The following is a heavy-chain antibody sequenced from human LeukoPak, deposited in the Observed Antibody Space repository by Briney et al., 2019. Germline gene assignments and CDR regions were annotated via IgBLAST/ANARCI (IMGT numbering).Heavy chain of an antibody. V-gene: IGHV4-34*01. CDR3: ARRVGATGWFDP. Sequence: SETLSLTCAVYGGSFSGYYWSWIRQPPGKGLEWIGEVNHSGSTNYSPSLKSRVTISADKSISTAYLQWSSLKASDTAMYYCARRVGATGWFDPWGQGTLVTVSS. CDR2: VNHSGST. J-gene: IGHJ5*02. D-gene: IGHD1-26*01. CDR1: GGSFSGYY.